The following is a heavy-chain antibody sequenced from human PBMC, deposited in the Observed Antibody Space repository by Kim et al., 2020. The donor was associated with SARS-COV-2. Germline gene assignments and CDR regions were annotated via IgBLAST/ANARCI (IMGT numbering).Heavy chain of an antibody. CDR3: ARVGKYRGMDV. V-gene: IGHV4-34*01. Sequence: SETLSLTCAVYGGSFSGYYWSWIRQPPGKGLEWIGEINHSGSTNYNPSLKSRVTISVDTSKNQFSLKLSSVTAADTAVYYCARVGKYRGMDVWGQGTTVTVSS. CDR1: GGSFSGYY. CDR2: INHSGST. J-gene: IGHJ6*02. D-gene: IGHD2-2*02.